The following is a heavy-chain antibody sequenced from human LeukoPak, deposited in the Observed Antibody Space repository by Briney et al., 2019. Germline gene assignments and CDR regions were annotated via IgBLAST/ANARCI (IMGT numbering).Heavy chain of an antibody. CDR3: AKAGNSYGSIDY. Sequence: PGGSLRLSCAASGFTFSSYGMHWVRRAPGKGLEWVAVISYDGSNKYYADSVKGRFTISRDNSKNTLYLQMNSLRAEDTAVYYCAKAGNSYGSIDYWGQGTLVTVSS. V-gene: IGHV3-30*18. CDR2: ISYDGSNK. D-gene: IGHD5-18*01. J-gene: IGHJ4*02. CDR1: GFTFSSYG.